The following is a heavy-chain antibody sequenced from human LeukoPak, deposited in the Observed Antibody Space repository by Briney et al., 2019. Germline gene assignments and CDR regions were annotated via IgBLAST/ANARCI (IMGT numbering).Heavy chain of an antibody. CDR1: GFTFSSYW. D-gene: IGHD6-19*01. Sequence: GGSLRLSCAASGFTFSSYWMGWVRQAPGKGLEWMANIKTEGYDKYYVDSLKGRFTISRDNANNSLYLQMDSLRAEDTAVYYCARALYNHGWFPDYFDYWGQGTLVTVSS. J-gene: IGHJ4*02. V-gene: IGHV3-7*01. CDR3: ARALYNHGWFPDYFDY. CDR2: IKTEGYDK.